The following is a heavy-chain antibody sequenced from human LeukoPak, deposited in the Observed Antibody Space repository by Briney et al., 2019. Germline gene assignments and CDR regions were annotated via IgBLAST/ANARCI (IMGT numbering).Heavy chain of an antibody. CDR1: GYSISSGYC. V-gene: IGHV4-38-2*02. J-gene: IGHJ4*02. D-gene: IGHD2-15*01. CDR2: IYHSGST. Sequence: SETLSLTCTVSGYSISSGYCWGWIRQPPGKGLEWIGSIYHSGSTYYNPSLKSRVTISVDTSKNQFSLKLSSVTAADTAVYYCARSLGYCSGGSCFDLDYWGQGTLVTVSS. CDR3: ARSLGYCSGGSCFDLDY.